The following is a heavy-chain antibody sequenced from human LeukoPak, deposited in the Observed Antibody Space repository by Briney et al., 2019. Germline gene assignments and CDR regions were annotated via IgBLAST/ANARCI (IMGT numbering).Heavy chain of an antibody. CDR3: AKARIRDGYNWFDP. CDR1: GFTFSSYG. D-gene: IGHD5-24*01. CDR2: ISYDGSNK. V-gene: IGHV3-30*18. J-gene: IGHJ5*02. Sequence: GGSLRPSCAASGFTFSSYGMHWVRPAPGKGLEWVAVISYDGSNKYYADSVKGRFTISRDNSKNTLYLQMNSLRAEDTAVYYCAKARIRDGYNWFDPWGQGTLVTVSS.